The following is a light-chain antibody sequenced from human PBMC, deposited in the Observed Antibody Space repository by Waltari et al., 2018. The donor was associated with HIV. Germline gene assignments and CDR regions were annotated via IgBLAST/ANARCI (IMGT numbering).Light chain of an antibody. J-gene: IGKJ1*01. Sequence: DIQMTQSPSSLSAYVGDRVTITCRASQSISNSLNWYQQKPGKAPRVLIHAASSLQSGVPSRFSGSGSGTDFTLTISSLQPEDFATYYCQQSSSTPRTFGQGTKVEIK. CDR1: QSISNS. V-gene: IGKV1-39*01. CDR2: AAS. CDR3: QQSSSTPRT.